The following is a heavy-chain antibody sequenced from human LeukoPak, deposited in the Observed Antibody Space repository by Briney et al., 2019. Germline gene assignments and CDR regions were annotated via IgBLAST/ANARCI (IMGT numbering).Heavy chain of an antibody. J-gene: IGHJ4*02. CDR3: TRERRGSYFAFES. CDR1: GFSVSDYY. V-gene: IGHV3-11*01. D-gene: IGHD3-16*01. Sequence: GGSLRLSCAASGFSVSDYYMSWIRQSPGKGPEWISYVTSSGGSTKYADSVKDRFTISRDKAKNSVALQMNALRAEDTAVYYCTRERRGSYFAFESWGQGTLVTVSS. CDR2: VTSSGGST.